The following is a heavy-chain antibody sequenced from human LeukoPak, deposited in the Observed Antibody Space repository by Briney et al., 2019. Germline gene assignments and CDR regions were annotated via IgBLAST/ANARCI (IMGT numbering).Heavy chain of an antibody. Sequence: GRSLRLSCTASGFTFGDYAMSWVRQAPGKGLEWVGFIRSKAYGGTTEYAASEKGRFTISRDDSKSIAYLQMNSLKTEDTAVYYCTRAASYCSSTSCYRGYYYYGMDVWGQGTTVTVSS. CDR1: GFTFGDYA. CDR2: IRSKAYGGTT. CDR3: TRAASYCSSTSCYRGYYYYGMDV. J-gene: IGHJ6*02. V-gene: IGHV3-49*04. D-gene: IGHD2-2*02.